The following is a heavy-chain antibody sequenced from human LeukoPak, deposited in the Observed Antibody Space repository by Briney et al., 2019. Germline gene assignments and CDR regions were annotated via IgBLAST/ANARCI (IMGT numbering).Heavy chain of an antibody. CDR1: GFTFSSYA. CDR2: ISYDGSNK. V-gene: IGHV3-30-3*01. D-gene: IGHD2-2*01. J-gene: IGHJ3*02. CDR3: ARSQPAAAIGEAFDI. Sequence: GGSLRLSCAASGFTFSSYAMHWVRQAPGKGLEWVVVISYDGSNKYYADSVKGRFTISRDNSKNTLYLQMNSLRAEDTAVYYCARSQPAAAIGEAFDIWGQGTMVTVSS.